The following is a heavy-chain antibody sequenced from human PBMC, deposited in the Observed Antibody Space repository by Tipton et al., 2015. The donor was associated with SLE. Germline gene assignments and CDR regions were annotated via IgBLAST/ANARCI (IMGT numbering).Heavy chain of an antibody. D-gene: IGHD1-26*01. V-gene: IGHV4-59*01. J-gene: IGHJ3*02. CDR1: GGSFTNYY. Sequence: TLSLTCTVSGGSFTNYYWSWIRQPPGKGLEWIGYIYYSGSTNYNPSLKSRVTISLDTSKNQFSLKLTSVTAADTAVYYCARGGGFDAFDIWGQGAVVTVSS. CDR2: IYYSGST. CDR3: ARGGGFDAFDI.